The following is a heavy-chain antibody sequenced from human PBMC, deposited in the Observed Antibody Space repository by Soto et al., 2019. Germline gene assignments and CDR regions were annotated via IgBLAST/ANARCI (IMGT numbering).Heavy chain of an antibody. CDR2: ISYDGNTQ. V-gene: IGHV3-30-3*01. CDR1: GFIFNSYS. J-gene: IGHJ4*02. CDR3: AKVARASRISTHGFDS. Sequence: QVQLVESGGGVVQPGTSLRLSCAASGFIFNSYSIHWVRQAPGKGLEWVAVISYDGNTQFYGDSLKGRFIVSRENSKNTAYMQLNDLRADDTAVYYCAKVARASRISTHGFDSWGQGTLVTVSS.